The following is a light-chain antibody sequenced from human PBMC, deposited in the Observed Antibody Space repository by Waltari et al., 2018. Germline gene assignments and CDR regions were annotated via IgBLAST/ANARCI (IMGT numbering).Light chain of an antibody. CDR3: QKYVSVPAT. CDR2: DAS. J-gene: IGKJ1*01. V-gene: IGKV3-20*01. Sequence: IVLTQSPGTLSLSTGERATLSCRASQSVGKSLAWYQQKPGQAPRLLNYDASSRATGIPERFRGSGFVTDFSLTISRLEPEDCAVYYCQKYVSVPATFGQGTKVEIK. CDR1: QSVGKS.